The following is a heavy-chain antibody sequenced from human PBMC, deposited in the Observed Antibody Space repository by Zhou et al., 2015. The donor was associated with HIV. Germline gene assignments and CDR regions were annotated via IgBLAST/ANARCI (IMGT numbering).Heavy chain of an antibody. D-gene: IGHD3-22*01. V-gene: IGHV1-69*17. Sequence: QVQLVQSGAEVKKPGSSVKVSCKASGGTFRSDGISWVRQAPGQGLEWMGGITPMFDIKNYAQRFRARLNISVDQSTSTAYMELSSLTSEDAAIYFCARSSVNHDYAFDIWGQGTKVIVSS. CDR1: GGTFRSDG. CDR2: ITPMFDIK. CDR3: ARSSVNHDYAFDI. J-gene: IGHJ3*02.